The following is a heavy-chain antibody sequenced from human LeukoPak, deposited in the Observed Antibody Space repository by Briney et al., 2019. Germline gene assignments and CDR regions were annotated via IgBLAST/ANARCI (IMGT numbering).Heavy chain of an antibody. CDR1: GFTFSTYA. J-gene: IGHJ4*02. D-gene: IGHD5-24*01. CDR3: ARPSPPGDGYNPCDY. Sequence: GGSLRLSCAASGFTFSTYAMNWVRQAPGKGLEWVSTIYGNGDYTIYADSVKGRFTISRDNSKNTVYLQMNSLRTEDTAVYYCARPSPPGDGYNPCDYWGPGALVIVSS. V-gene: IGHV3-23*01. CDR2: IYGNGDYT.